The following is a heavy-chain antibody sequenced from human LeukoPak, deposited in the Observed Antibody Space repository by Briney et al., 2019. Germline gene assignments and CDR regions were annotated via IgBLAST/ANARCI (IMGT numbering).Heavy chain of an antibody. CDR2: ISAYNGNT. CDR1: GYTFTSYG. J-gene: IGHJ4*02. D-gene: IGHD3-22*01. CDR3: ARVLKTYYYDSSGYRPLHYFDY. Sequence: ASVKVPCKASGYTFTSYGISWVRQAPGQGLEWMGWISAYNGNTDYAQKLQGRVTMTKDTSTSTAYMELRSLRSDDTAVYYCARVLKTYYYDSSGYRPLHYFDYWGQGTLVTVSS. V-gene: IGHV1-18*01.